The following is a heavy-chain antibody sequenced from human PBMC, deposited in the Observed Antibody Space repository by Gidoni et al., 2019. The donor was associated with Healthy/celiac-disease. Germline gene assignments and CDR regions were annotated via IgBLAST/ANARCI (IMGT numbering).Heavy chain of an antibody. CDR3: ASYGKATNLEMATILDGAFDI. CDR2: IIPIFGTA. Sequence: QVQLVQSGAEVKKPGSSVKVSCKASGGTFSSYAISWVRQAPGQGLEWMGGIIPIFGTANYAQKFQGRVTITADESTSTAYMELSSLRSEDTAVYYCASYGKATNLEMATILDGAFDIWGQGTMVTVSS. J-gene: IGHJ3*02. V-gene: IGHV1-69*01. D-gene: IGHD5-12*01. CDR1: GGTFSSYA.